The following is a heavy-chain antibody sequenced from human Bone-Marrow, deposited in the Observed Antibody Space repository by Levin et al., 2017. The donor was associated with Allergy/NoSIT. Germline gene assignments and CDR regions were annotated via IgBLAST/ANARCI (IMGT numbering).Heavy chain of an antibody. CDR1: GDSISRYY. J-gene: IGHJ6*02. Sequence: SETLSLTCTVSGDSISRYYWSWIRQPPGKGLEWIGYIYYSGSTNYNPSLKSRVTISVDTSKNQFSLDLNFVTAADTAVYYRARDAQTSPTRNYGMDVWGQGTTVTVSS. V-gene: IGHV4-59*01. CDR3: ARDAQTSPTRNYGMDV. CDR2: IYYSGST.